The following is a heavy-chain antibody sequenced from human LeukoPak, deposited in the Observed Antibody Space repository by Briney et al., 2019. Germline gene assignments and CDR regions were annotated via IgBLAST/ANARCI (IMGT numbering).Heavy chain of an antibody. CDR2: IYTIGST. D-gene: IGHD6-13*01. CDR1: GGSISSYY. Sequence: SETLSLTCTVSGGSISSYYWSWIRQPAGKGLEWIGRIYTIGSTNYNPSPKSRVTMSVDTSKNQFSLKLSSVTAADTAVYYCAIFGQQMFDYWGQGTLVTVSS. J-gene: IGHJ4*02. CDR3: AIFGQQMFDY. V-gene: IGHV4-4*07.